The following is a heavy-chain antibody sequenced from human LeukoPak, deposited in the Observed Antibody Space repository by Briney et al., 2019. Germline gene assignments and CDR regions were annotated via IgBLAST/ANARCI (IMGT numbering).Heavy chain of an antibody. CDR1: GYTFTGYY. D-gene: IGHD6-13*01. V-gene: IGHV1-2*06. J-gene: IGHJ4*02. CDR2: INPNSGGT. CDR3: AISAGYSSSWYGSDLGY. Sequence: ASVKVSCKASGYTFTGYYMHWVRQAPGQGLEWMGRINPNSGGTNYAQKFQGRVTMTRDTSISTAYMELSRLRSDDTAVYYCAISAGYSSSWYGSDLGYWGQGTLVTVSS.